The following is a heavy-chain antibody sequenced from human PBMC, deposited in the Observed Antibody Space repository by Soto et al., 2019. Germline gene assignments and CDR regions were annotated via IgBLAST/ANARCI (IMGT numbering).Heavy chain of an antibody. V-gene: IGHV2-5*02. CDR3: AHRPRGFTYFFDY. CDR1: GFSLSTRGVG. J-gene: IGHJ4*02. CDR2: LYWDDDE. Sequence: QITLNESGPTLVKPTQTLTLTCTFSGFSLSTRGVGVGWIRQPPGKALEWLALLYWDDDERYSPSLISRLSITKDTSKHQVFLTMTNVDPVDTATYYCAHRPRGFTYFFDYWGQGTLVTVSS.